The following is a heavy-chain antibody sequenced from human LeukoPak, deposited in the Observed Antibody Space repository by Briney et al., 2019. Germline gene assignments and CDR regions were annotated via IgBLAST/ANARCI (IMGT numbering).Heavy chain of an antibody. D-gene: IGHD1-26*01. CDR2: ISGSGGST. V-gene: IGHV3-23*01. Sequence: GGSLRLSCAASGFTFSRYAMSWVRQAPGKGLEWVSAISGSGGSTYYADSVKGRFTISRDNSKNTLYLQMNSLRAEDTAVYYCAKDCSLRWELPPLDAFDIWGQGTMVTVSS. CDR3: AKDCSLRWELPPLDAFDI. J-gene: IGHJ3*02. CDR1: GFTFSRYA.